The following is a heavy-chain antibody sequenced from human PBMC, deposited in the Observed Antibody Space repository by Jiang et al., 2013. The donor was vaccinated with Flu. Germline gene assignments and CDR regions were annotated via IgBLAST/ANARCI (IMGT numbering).Heavy chain of an antibody. CDR2: VHYSGNT. J-gene: IGHJ4*01. D-gene: IGHD6-19*01. CDR1: GAHINTAGYY. Sequence: RPGLVKPSETLSLTCNVSGAHINTAGYYWGWIRQPQGKGLEWIGTVHYSGNTYSNPSLKTRLSISVNPSKNQFSLNLTSVTAADTAVYFCGRKQWLDYFDFWGQGSWSPS. V-gene: IGHV4-39*01. CDR3: GRKQWLDYFDF.